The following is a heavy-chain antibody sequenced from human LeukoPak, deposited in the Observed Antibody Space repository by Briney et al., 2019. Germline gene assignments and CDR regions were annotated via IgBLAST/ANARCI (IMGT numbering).Heavy chain of an antibody. CDR3: AKDAYIVVVPAAIVPYDY. Sequence: GGSLRLSCAASGFTFSSYAMSWVRQAPGKGLEWVSAISGSGGSTYYADSVKGRFTISRDNSKNTLYLQMNSLRAEDTAVYYCAKDAYIVVVPAAIVPYDYWGQGTLITVSS. J-gene: IGHJ4*02. V-gene: IGHV3-23*01. CDR2: ISGSGGST. D-gene: IGHD2-2*02. CDR1: GFTFSSYA.